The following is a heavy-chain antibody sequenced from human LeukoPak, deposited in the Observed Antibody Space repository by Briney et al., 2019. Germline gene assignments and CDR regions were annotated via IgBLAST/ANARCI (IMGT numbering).Heavy chain of an antibody. V-gene: IGHV3-7*01. CDR1: GFTFSSYW. Sequence: GGSLRLSCAASGFTFSSYWMSWIRQAPGKGLEWVANIKEDGSEKYYVDSVRGRFTISRDNAKNSLSLQMNSLRAEDTAVYYCARDRTGNDYWGQGALVTISS. J-gene: IGHJ4*02. D-gene: IGHD1-1*01. CDR3: ARDRTGNDY. CDR2: IKEDGSEK.